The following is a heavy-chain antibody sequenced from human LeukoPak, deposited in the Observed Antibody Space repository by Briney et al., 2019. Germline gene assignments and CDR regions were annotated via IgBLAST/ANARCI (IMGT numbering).Heavy chain of an antibody. CDR1: GFTFSDLG. CDR3: ASVDNSGYLWDY. Sequence: PGGPLRLSGAAYGFTFSDLGLNGVPQSPGEGLEWVSSITSSRNHIDYADSVKGRFTISRDNAKNSLQLQMSSLRVEDTSIYYCASVDNSGYLWDYWGQGTLVTVSS. CDR2: ITSSRNHI. J-gene: IGHJ4*02. D-gene: IGHD3-22*01. V-gene: IGHV3-21*06.